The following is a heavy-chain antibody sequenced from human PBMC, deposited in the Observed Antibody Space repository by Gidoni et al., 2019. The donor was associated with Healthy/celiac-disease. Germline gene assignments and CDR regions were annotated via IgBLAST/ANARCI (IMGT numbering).Heavy chain of an antibody. CDR3: ARDEVEYGDYDRTYNWFDP. Sequence: QVQLVASGGGVVQPGRSLRLSCAASGFTFSSYGMHWVRKAPGKGLEWVAVIWYDGSNKYYADSVKCRFTISRDNSKNTLYLQMNSLRAEDTAVYYCARDEVEYGDYDRTYNWFDPWGQGTLVTVSS. CDR1: GFTFSSYG. J-gene: IGHJ5*02. CDR2: IWYDGSNK. V-gene: IGHV3-33*01. D-gene: IGHD4-17*01.